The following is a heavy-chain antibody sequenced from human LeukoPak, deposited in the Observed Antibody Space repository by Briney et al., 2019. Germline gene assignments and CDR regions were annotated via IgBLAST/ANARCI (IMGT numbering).Heavy chain of an antibody. Sequence: ASVKVSCKASGYTFTSSALNWVRQAPGQGLEWMGWINTNTGNPTYAQGFTGRFVFSLDTSVSTAYLQISSLKAEDTAVYYCATDLKKGDSGCFDYWGQGTLATVSS. V-gene: IGHV7-4-1*02. CDR1: GYTFTSSA. J-gene: IGHJ4*02. D-gene: IGHD6-19*01. CDR2: INTNTGNP. CDR3: ATDLKKGDSGCFDY.